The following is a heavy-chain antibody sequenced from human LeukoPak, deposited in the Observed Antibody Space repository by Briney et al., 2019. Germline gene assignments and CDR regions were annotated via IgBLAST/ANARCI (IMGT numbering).Heavy chain of an antibody. CDR1: GGSFSGYY. D-gene: IGHD6-25*01. V-gene: IGHV4-34*01. CDR2: INHSGST. J-gene: IGHJ2*01. Sequence: SETLSLTCAVYGGSFSGYYWSWIRQPPGKGLEWIGEINHSGSTNYNPSLKSRVTISVDTSKNQFSLKLSSVTAADTAVYYCARGLGGYSSGFRPKAWYFDLWGRGTLVTVSS. CDR3: ARGLGGYSSGFRPKAWYFDL.